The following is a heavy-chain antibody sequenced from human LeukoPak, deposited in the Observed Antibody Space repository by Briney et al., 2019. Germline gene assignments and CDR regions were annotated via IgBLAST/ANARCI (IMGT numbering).Heavy chain of an antibody. V-gene: IGHV1-69*05. D-gene: IGHD3-22*01. Sequence: VASVKVSCKASGGTFSSYAISWVRQAPGQGLEWMGGIIPIFGTANYAQKLQGRVTMTTDTSTSTACMELRSLRSDDTAVYYCARVARYDSSGYYYVEGEDYFDYWGQGTLVTVSS. CDR2: IIPIFGTA. CDR1: GGTFSSYA. J-gene: IGHJ4*02. CDR3: ARVARYDSSGYYYVEGEDYFDY.